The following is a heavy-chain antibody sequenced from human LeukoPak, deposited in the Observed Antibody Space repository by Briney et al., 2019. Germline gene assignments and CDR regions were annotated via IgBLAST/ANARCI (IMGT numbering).Heavy chain of an antibody. CDR3: ARHRRKSIIGTASSRGFDS. CDR2: IYPADSDT. V-gene: IGHV5-51*01. Sequence: KYGESLKISCKGSGYSFTTYWIGWVRQMPGKGLEWMGIIYPADSDTTYSPSFQGQVTISVDKSISTAYLQWSSLKASDTAMYYCARHRRKSIIGTASSRGFDSWGQGTLVTVSS. D-gene: IGHD3-10*01. J-gene: IGHJ4*02. CDR1: GYSFTTYW.